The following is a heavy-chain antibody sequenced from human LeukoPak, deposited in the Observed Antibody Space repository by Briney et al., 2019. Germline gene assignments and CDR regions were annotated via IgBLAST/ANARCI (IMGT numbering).Heavy chain of an antibody. Sequence: GGSLRLSCAASGFTFSGYSMSWVRQAPGKGLEWVSFISSIGNTVYYADSVKGRFTISRDNGKNSLYLQMNSLGAEDTAVYYCATIIYYDSSGLDYWGQGTLVTVSS. D-gene: IGHD3-22*01. CDR3: ATIIYYDSSGLDY. CDR1: GFTFSGYS. V-gene: IGHV3-48*01. CDR2: ISSIGNTV. J-gene: IGHJ4*02.